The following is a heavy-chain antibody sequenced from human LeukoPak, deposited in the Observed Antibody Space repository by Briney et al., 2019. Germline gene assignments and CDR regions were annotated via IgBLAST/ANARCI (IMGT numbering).Heavy chain of an antibody. V-gene: IGHV3-23*01. D-gene: IGHD1-26*01. Sequence: PGGSLRLSCAASGFSFSSYAMSWVRQAPGKGLDWVSAISASGGSTYYADSVKGRFTISSDNSKNTLYLQMNSLRAEDTAIYYCAKVISGSYYGYYYYGMDVWGQGTTVTVSS. CDR3: AKVISGSYYGYYYYGMDV. J-gene: IGHJ6*02. CDR1: GFSFSSYA. CDR2: ISASGGST.